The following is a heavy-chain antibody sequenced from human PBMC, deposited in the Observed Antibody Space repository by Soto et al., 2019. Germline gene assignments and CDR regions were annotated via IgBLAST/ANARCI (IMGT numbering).Heavy chain of an antibody. V-gene: IGHV3-74*01. J-gene: IGHJ5*02. Sequence: EVHLVESGGGLVQPGGSLRLSCSASGFTFSSYWMHWVRQVPGKGLVWVSRIKSDGSSTNYADSVEGRFTISRDNAKNELYLRMNSLRAEDTAVYFGARSHWSGYVYDHWGHGTLVT. CDR3: ARSHWSGYVYDH. D-gene: IGHD3-3*01. CDR1: GFTFSSYW. CDR2: IKSDGSST.